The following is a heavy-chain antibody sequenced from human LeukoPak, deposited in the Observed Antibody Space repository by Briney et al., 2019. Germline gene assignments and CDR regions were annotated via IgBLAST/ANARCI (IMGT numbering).Heavy chain of an antibody. V-gene: IGHV3-15*01. D-gene: IGHD6-19*01. J-gene: IGHJ4*02. CDR2: IKSKTDGGTT. CDR1: GFTFSNAW. Sequence: GGSLRLSCAASGFTFSNAWMSWVRQAPGKGLEWVGRIKSKTDGGTTDYAAPVKGRSTISRDDSKNTLYLQMNSLKTEDTAVYYCTTALGIAVAGTDYWGQGTLVTVSS. CDR3: TTALGIAVAGTDY.